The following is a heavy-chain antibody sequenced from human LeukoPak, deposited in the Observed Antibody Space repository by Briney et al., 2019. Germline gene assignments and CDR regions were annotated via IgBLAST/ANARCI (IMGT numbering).Heavy chain of an antibody. D-gene: IGHD3-22*01. CDR1: GGSFSGYY. CDR2: INHSGST. Sequence: PSETLSLTCAVYGGSFSGYYWSWIRQPPGKGLEWIGEINHSGSTNYNPSLKSRVSMSVDMSKNQFSLKLSSVTAADTAVYYCAKEGLRGYSDRSDYWGQGTLVTVSS. V-gene: IGHV4-34*01. CDR3: AKEGLRGYSDRSDY. J-gene: IGHJ4*02.